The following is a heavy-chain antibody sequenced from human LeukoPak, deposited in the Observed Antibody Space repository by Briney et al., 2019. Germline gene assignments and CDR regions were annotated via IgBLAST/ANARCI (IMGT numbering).Heavy chain of an antibody. Sequence: SETLSLTCTVSGGSISTSNYYWSWIRQPPGKGLEWIGEINHSGSTNYNPSLKSRVTISVDTSKNQFSLKLSSVTAADTAVYYCASLYSGSYYALDYWGQGTLVTVSS. CDR3: ASLYSGSYYALDY. J-gene: IGHJ4*02. CDR2: INHSGST. D-gene: IGHD1-26*01. CDR1: GGSISTSNYY. V-gene: IGHV4-39*07.